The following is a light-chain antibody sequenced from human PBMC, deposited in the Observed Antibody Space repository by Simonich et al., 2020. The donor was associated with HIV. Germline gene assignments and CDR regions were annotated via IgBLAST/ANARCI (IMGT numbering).Light chain of an antibody. Sequence: EVVLTQSPATLSLSPGERATLSGRASQSVSSYLAWYPQKPGQAPRLLIYDASNMATVIPARFSGSGSGTDFTLTISSLEPEDFAVYYCQQRSNWPPWTFGQGTKVEIK. V-gene: IGKV3-11*01. J-gene: IGKJ1*01. CDR2: DAS. CDR1: QSVSSY. CDR3: QQRSNWPPWT.